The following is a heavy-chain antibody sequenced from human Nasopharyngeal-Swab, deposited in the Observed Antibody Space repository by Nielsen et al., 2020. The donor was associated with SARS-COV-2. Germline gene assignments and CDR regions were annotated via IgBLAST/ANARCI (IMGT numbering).Heavy chain of an antibody. CDR3: ARGLNYYDRSGYYNY. D-gene: IGHD3-22*01. CDR2: ISGSGGST. Sequence: VRQMPGKGLEWVSAISGSGGSTHYADSVRGRLTISRDNSKNTLYLQMNSLRAEDTAVYYCARGLNYYDRSGYYNYWGQGTLVTVSS. J-gene: IGHJ4*02. V-gene: IGHV3-23*01.